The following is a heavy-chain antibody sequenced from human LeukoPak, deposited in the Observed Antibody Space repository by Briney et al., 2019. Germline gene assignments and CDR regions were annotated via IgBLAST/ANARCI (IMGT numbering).Heavy chain of an antibody. V-gene: IGHV3-11*04. Sequence: PGGSLRLSCAASGFTFSDYYMSWIRQAPGKGLEWVSYISSSGSTIYYADSVKGRFTISRDNAKNSLYLQMNSLRAEDTAVYYCARAAAAEWLSLYYYYYMDVWGKGTTVTVSS. CDR1: GFTFSDYY. CDR3: ARAAAAEWLSLYYYYYMDV. CDR2: ISSSGSTI. J-gene: IGHJ6*03. D-gene: IGHD3-3*01.